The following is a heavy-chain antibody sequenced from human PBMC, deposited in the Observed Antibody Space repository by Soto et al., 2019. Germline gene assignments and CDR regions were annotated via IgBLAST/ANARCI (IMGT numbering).Heavy chain of an antibody. CDR3: AKHYRIAVAGNSDY. CDR1: GFTFSSYA. Sequence: EVQLLESGGGLVHPGGSLRVACAASGFTFSSYAMSWVRQAPGKGLEWVSAISGSGGSTYYADSVKGRFTISRDNSKNTLYLQMNGLRAEDTAVYYCAKHYRIAVAGNSDYWGQGTLVTVSS. D-gene: IGHD6-19*01. V-gene: IGHV3-23*01. CDR2: ISGSGGST. J-gene: IGHJ4*02.